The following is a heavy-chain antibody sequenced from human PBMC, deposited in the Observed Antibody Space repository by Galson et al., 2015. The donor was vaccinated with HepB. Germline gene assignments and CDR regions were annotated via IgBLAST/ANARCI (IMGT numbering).Heavy chain of an antibody. D-gene: IGHD3-10*01. V-gene: IGHV3-7*03. CDR1: GFTFSSYW. CDR3: ARVRYYYGPGRDAFDI. CDR2: IKQDGSEK. J-gene: IGHJ3*02. Sequence: SLRLSCAASGFTFSSYWMSWVRQAPGKGLEWVANIKQDGSEKYYVDSVKGRFTISRDNAKNSLYLQMNSLRAEDTAVYYCARVRYYYGPGRDAFDIWRQGTMVTASS.